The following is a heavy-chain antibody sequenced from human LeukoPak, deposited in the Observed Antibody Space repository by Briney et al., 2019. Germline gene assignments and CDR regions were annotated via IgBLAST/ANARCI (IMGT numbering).Heavy chain of an antibody. CDR2: IYYSGSM. Sequence: PSETLSLTCTVSRGSTSSDLWSSIRQPPGKGLEWIGHIYYSGSMKYNPTLKSRVTISVDTSNNQFSLKLTTVTAADTAVYYCVVFIAGGGGRGYWGQGTLVTVSS. CDR1: RGSTSSDL. D-gene: IGHD6-13*01. CDR3: VVFIAGGGGRGY. J-gene: IGHJ4*02. V-gene: IGHV4-59*01.